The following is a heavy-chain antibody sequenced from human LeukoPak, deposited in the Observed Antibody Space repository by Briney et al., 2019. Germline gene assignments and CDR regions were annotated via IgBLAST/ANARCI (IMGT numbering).Heavy chain of an antibody. CDR3: ARRYYYNLGSFPFDF. D-gene: IGHD3-10*01. V-gene: IGHV4-34*01. CDR1: GGPFSGYF. CDR2: IHNSGTT. J-gene: IGHJ4*02. Sequence: SETLSLTCAVSGGPFSGYFWSWIRQSSGKGLEWIGGIHNSGTTNYNPSLNSRVTISEDTSKNQFYLNLSSVTAADTAVYYCARRYYYNLGSFPFDFWGQGTLVTVSS.